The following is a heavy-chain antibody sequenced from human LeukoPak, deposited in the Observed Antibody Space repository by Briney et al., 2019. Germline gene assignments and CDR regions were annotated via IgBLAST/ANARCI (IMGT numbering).Heavy chain of an antibody. D-gene: IGHD2-2*02. CDR1: QFSLSPSGMG. V-gene: IGHV2-5*01. J-gene: IGHJ4*02. CDR3: AHESPAIYGSDY. CDR2: INGNDGE. Sequence: SGVTLVEPTRTLTLTCTFSQFSLSPSGMGVAWIRQPPWKAREWLAIINGNDGERYSPSLKSTLTITKGTSKNQVVLTLTNLDPVDTATYYCAHESPAIYGSDYWGQGTLVTVPS.